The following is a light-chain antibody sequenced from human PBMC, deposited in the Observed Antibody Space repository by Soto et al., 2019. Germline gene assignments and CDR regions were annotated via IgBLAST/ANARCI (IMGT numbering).Light chain of an antibody. J-gene: IGLJ1*01. CDR2: EDT. CDR3: WSYAVGRTYV. V-gene: IGLV2-23*01. CDR1: SSDVGNYNL. Sequence: QSVLTQPASVSGSPGQSITISCTGSSSDVGNYNLVSWYQQHPGKAPKLMIYEDTKWPSGVSNRFSGSKSGNTAYLTISGLQAEDEPDYHCWSYAVGRTYVFGTGTKVTVL.